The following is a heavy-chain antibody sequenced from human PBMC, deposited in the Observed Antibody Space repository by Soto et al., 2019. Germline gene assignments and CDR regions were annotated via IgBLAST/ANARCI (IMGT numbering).Heavy chain of an antibody. CDR1: GGTFSSYA. Sequence: GASVKVSCKASGGTFSSYAISWVRQAPGQGLEWMGWISAYNGNTNYAQKLQGRVTMTTDTSTSTAYMELRSLRSDDTAVYYCARGESTGGYYGMDVWGQGTTVTSP. V-gene: IGHV1-18*01. CDR3: ARGESTGGYYGMDV. CDR2: ISAYNGNT. J-gene: IGHJ6*02. D-gene: IGHD3-10*01.